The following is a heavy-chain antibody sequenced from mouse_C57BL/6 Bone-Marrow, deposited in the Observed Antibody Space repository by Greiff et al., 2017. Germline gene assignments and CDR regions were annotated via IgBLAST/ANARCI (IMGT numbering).Heavy chain of an antibody. CDR1: GYTFTSSG. Sequence: VKLQQSGAELARPGASVKLSCKASGYTFTSSGISWVKQRTGQGLEWIGGIYPRSGNTYYNEKFKGKATLTADKSSSTAYMELRSLTAEDAAVYVFARAGAGFGYWGQGTRVNVSA. J-gene: IGHJ3*01. CDR2: IYPRSGNT. CDR3: ARAGAGFGY. V-gene: IGHV1-81*01.